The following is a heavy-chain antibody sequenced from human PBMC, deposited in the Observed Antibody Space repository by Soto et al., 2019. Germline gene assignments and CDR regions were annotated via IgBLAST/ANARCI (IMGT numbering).Heavy chain of an antibody. CDR3: AREKRANGYFDY. D-gene: IGHD4-17*01. V-gene: IGHV3-7*01. J-gene: IGHJ4*02. CDR1: GFAFSSYY. CDR2: IKQDEREK. Sequence: EVKLVESGGGLVQPGGSLRLSCAASGFAFSSYYMSWVRQAPGKGLEWVANIKQDEREKYYLDSVKGRFTISRDDAKNSLFLQMNSLRVDDTAVYYCAREKRANGYFDYWGQGAQVTVSP.